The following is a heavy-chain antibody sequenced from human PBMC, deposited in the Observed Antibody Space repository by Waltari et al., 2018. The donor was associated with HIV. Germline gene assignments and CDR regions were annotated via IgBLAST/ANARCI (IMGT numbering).Heavy chain of an antibody. J-gene: IGHJ6*02. CDR2: INHNSGDT. Sequence: KPGASVKVSCTASGNTFTGYYIHWVRQAPGQGPEWVGRINHNSGDTHYAQKFQGRVTMTRDTSISTGYMELHSLTSDDTGVYFCARVRGGGMDVWGQGTTVTVSS. CDR1: GNTFTGYY. CDR3: ARVRGGGMDV. V-gene: IGHV1-2*05. D-gene: IGHD5-12*01.